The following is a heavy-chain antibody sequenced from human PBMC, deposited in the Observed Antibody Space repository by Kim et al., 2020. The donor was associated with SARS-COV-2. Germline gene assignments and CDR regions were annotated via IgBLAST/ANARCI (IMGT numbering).Heavy chain of an antibody. CDR3: ARLSTIRHFDY. Sequence: SETLSLTCSVSGASISSLSWNWIRQPPGKGLEWIGYISNSGATNYNPSLRSRVTISVDTSKNQLSLKLSSVTAADTAVYYCARLSTIRHFDYWGQGTLVTISS. D-gene: IGHD5-12*01. CDR1: GASISSLS. J-gene: IGHJ4*02. CDR2: ISNSGAT. V-gene: IGHV4-59*08.